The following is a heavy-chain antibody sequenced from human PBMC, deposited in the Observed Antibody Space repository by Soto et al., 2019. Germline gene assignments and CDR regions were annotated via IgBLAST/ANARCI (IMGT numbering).Heavy chain of an antibody. CDR3: ARDRASGSFDY. V-gene: IGHV7-4-1*01. CDR1: GYNFNSHS. Sequence: QVQLVQSGSESMQPGASVKVSCMGSGYNFNSHSINWLRQAPGQGLEWMGWINPNTGNATYEQGFTGRFVFSVDTSVSTVYLQIFSLKADDSAVYSCARDRASGSFDYWGQGTLVTVSS. CDR2: INPNTGNA. D-gene: IGHD1-26*01. J-gene: IGHJ4*02.